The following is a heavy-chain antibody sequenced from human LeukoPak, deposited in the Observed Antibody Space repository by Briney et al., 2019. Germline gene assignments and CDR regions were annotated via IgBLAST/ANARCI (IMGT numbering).Heavy chain of an antibody. CDR1: GGQLNKHA. V-gene: IGHV1-69*13. CDR2: IIPILSST. D-gene: IGHD1-26*01. J-gene: IGHJ3*02. Sequence: AAVKVSCKASGGQLNKHAVSRVGQDPGQGLEWMGGIIPILSSTNYAQQFQGRVTITSDESTNTAYMEVSSLKSNDTAVYYCSGGWETNAFDIWGQGSLVIVSS. CDR3: SGGWETNAFDI.